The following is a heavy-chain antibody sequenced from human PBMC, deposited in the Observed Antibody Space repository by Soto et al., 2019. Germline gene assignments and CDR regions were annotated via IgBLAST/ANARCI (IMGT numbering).Heavy chain of an antibody. CDR2: IKSKTDGGTT. Sequence: GGSLRLSCAASGFTFSNAWMSWVRQAPGKGLEWVGRIKSKTDGGTTDYAAPVKGRFTISRDDSKNTLYLQMNSLKTEDTAVYYCTTDHPRLRYFDWLLPDEPDYFDYWGQGTLVTVSS. CDR1: GFTFSNAW. D-gene: IGHD3-9*01. V-gene: IGHV3-15*01. CDR3: TTDHPRLRYFDWLLPDEPDYFDY. J-gene: IGHJ4*02.